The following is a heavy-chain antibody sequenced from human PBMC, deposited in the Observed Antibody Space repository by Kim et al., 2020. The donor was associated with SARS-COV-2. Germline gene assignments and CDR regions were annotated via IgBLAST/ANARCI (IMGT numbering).Heavy chain of an antibody. D-gene: IGHD6-13*01. V-gene: IGHV4-34*01. CDR1: GGSFSGYY. CDR3: ARVQVAAAGSDY. Sequence: SETLSLTCAVYGGSFSGYYWSWIRQPPGKGLEWIGEINHSGSTNYNPSLKSRVTISVDTSKNQFSLKLSSVTAADTAVYYCARVQVAAAGSDYWGQGTLVTVSS. J-gene: IGHJ4*02. CDR2: INHSGST.